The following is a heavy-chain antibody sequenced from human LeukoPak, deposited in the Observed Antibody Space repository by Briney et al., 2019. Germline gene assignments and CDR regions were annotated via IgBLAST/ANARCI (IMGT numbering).Heavy chain of an antibody. V-gene: IGHV1-8*01. CDR3: ARERPIYCRGGSCYFRRSHTLKKNWFDP. D-gene: IGHD2-15*01. Sequence: ASVKVSCKASGYTFTSYDINWVRQATGQGLEWMGWMNPNSGNTGYAQRFQGRVTMTRNTSISTAYMELSSLRSEDTAVYYYARERPIYCRGGSCYFRRSHTLKKNWFDPWGQGTLVTVSS. CDR1: GYTFTSYD. CDR2: MNPNSGNT. J-gene: IGHJ5*02.